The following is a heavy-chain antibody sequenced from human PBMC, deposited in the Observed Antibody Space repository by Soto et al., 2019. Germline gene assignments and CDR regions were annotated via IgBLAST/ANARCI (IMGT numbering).Heavy chain of an antibody. CDR1: GGSISCYF. CDR2: IYSNGNT. CDR3: ARGGASSRWLDP. Sequence: PSQTLSLSYTVSGGSISCYFWSWFRQSPGKGLEWIGYIYSNGNTNYNPSLASRVTISVDTSKNHFSLKLNSVTVADTAVYYCARGGASSRWLDPWGQGTLVTVS. D-gene: IGHD3-10*01. J-gene: IGHJ5*02. V-gene: IGHV4-59*01.